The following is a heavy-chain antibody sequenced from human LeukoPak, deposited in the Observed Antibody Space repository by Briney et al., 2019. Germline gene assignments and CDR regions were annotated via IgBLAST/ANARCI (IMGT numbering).Heavy chain of an antibody. D-gene: IGHD4/OR15-4a*01. J-gene: IGHJ4*02. CDR2: IYSDNT. CDR3: ARRAGAYSHPYDY. V-gene: IGHV3-53*01. CDR1: GFTFSSYW. Sequence: GGSLRLSCAASGFTFSSYWMHWVRQAPGKGLEWVSFIYSDNTHYSDSVKGRFTISRDNSKNALYLQMNGLRAEDTAVYYCARRAGAYSHPYDYWGQGILVTVSS.